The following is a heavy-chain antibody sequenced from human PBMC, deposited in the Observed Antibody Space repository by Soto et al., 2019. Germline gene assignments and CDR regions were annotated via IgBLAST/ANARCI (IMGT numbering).Heavy chain of an antibody. Sequence: PGGSLRLSCAASGFTFSTYAVSWVRQAPGKGLEWVSAISPNGDATYYADSVKGRFTISRDNSRNTLYLQMNSLRVEDTAVYYCAKAGAVAALWDAFDIWGKGTMVTV. CDR1: GFTFSTYA. CDR2: ISPNGDAT. J-gene: IGHJ3*02. D-gene: IGHD6-19*01. CDR3: AKAGAVAALWDAFDI. V-gene: IGHV3-23*01.